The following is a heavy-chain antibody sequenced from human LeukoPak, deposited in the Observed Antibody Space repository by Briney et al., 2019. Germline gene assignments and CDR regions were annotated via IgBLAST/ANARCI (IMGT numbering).Heavy chain of an antibody. CDR1: GGSFSGYY. J-gene: IGHJ3*02. CDR3: ARRLKMAHAFDI. D-gene: IGHD5-24*01. Sequence: SGTLSLTCAVYGGSFSGYYWSWIRQPPGKGLEWIGEISHSGNTNYNPSLKSRVTISIDTSKNQFSLKLNSVTAADTAVYYCARRLKMAHAFDIWGQGTMVTVSS. CDR2: ISHSGNT. V-gene: IGHV4-34*01.